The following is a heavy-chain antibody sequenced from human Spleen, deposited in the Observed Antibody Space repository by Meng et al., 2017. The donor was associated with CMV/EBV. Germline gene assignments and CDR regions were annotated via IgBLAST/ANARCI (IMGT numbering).Heavy chain of an antibody. CDR3: ARDERFITIFGVVHWYFDL. J-gene: IGHJ2*01. D-gene: IGHD3-3*01. V-gene: IGHV3-30-3*01. Sequence: GESLKISCAASGFTFSSYAMHWVRQAPGKGLEWVAVISYDGSNKYYADSVKGRFTISRDDATKSLYLQMDNLRVDDTATYYCARDERFITIFGVVHWYFDLWGRGTLVTVSS. CDR1: GFTFSSYA. CDR2: ISYDGSNK.